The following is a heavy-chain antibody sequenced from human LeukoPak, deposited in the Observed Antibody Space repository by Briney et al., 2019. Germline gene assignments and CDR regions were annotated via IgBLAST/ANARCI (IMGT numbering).Heavy chain of an antibody. CDR1: GFTFSGYI. V-gene: IGHV3-48*01. CDR3: ARDQWLDY. Sequence: GGSLRLSCAASGFTFSGYIMNWVRQAPGKGLEWVSFIGTSGNTIYYADSVKGRFTVSRDNTKNSLYLQMNSLRAEDTAVYYCARDQWLDYWGQGTLVTVSS. J-gene: IGHJ4*02. CDR2: IGTSGNTI. D-gene: IGHD6-19*01.